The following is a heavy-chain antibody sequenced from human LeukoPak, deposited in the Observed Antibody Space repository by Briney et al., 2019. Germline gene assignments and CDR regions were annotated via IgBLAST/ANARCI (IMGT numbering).Heavy chain of an antibody. CDR1: GFTFSSYG. CDR3: ARDVVRGVIYYYYGMDV. CDR2: IWYDGSNK. D-gene: IGHD3-10*01. V-gene: IGHV3-33*01. J-gene: IGHJ6*04. Sequence: QPGRSLRLSCAASGFTFSSYGMHWVRQAPGKGLEWVAVIWYDGSNKYYADSVKGRFTISRDNSKNTLYLQMNSLRAEDTAVYYCARDVVRGVIYYYYGMDVWGKGTTVTVSS.